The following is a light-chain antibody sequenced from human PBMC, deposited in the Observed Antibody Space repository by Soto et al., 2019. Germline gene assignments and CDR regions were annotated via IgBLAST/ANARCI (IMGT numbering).Light chain of an antibody. CDR3: QQYKNWPPLT. Sequence: ETVMTQSPATLSVSPGERATLSCRASQSVNSNLAWYQQKPGQAPRLLIYGASTRATGIPARFSGSGSGTDFTLTISSLQSEDFAVYFCQQYKNWPPLTFGGGTKVEIK. J-gene: IGKJ4*01. CDR2: GAS. V-gene: IGKV3-15*01. CDR1: QSVNSN.